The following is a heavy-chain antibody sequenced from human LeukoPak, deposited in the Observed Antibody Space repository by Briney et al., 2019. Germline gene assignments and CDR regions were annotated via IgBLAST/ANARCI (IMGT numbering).Heavy chain of an antibody. CDR1: GGSITSGGYY. V-gene: IGHV4-31*03. CDR3: ARGAEDVLTGEDDFYFDN. CDR2: IYYSGST. D-gene: IGHD3-9*01. J-gene: IGHJ4*02. Sequence: PAETLSLTCSVSGGSITSGGYYWTWIRQHPGKGLEWIGYIYYSGSTFHNPSLKSRVSMSVDTSKNQFSLNLSSVTAADTAVYFCARGAEDVLTGEDDFYFDNWGQGSLVTVSS.